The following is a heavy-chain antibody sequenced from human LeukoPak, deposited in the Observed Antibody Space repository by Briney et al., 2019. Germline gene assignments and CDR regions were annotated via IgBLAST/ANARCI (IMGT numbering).Heavy chain of an antibody. J-gene: IGHJ4*02. V-gene: IGHV3-7*01. D-gene: IGHD6-19*01. Sequence: GGSLRLSCAASGFTLSTSWMNWVRQAPGKGLEWVASINEDGSEKYYVDSVKGRLTVSRDNAKNSLYLQMNSLRVEDTAVYYCTRDSGRFRLDYWGQGILVTVSS. CDR1: GFTLSTSW. CDR2: INEDGSEK. CDR3: TRDSGRFRLDY.